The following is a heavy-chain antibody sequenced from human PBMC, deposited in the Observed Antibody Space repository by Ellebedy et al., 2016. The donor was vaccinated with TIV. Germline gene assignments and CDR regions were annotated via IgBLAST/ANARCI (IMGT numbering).Heavy chain of an antibody. CDR2: IYHSGST. D-gene: IGHD3-22*01. Sequence: MPGGSLRLSCAVSGGSISSSNWWSWVRQPPGKGLEWIGEIYHSGSTNYNPSLKSRVTISVDKSKNQFSLKLSSVTAADTAVYYCARVRVYDSSGYYIDYWGQGTLVTVSS. CDR1: GGSISSSNW. CDR3: ARVRVYDSSGYYIDY. V-gene: IGHV4-4*02. J-gene: IGHJ4*02.